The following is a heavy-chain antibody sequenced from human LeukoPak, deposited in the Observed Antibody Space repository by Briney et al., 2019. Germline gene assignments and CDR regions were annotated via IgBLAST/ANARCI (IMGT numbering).Heavy chain of an antibody. CDR2: IYYSGST. D-gene: IGHD6-19*01. CDR1: GGSICSYY. V-gene: IGHV4-59*01. CDR3: AGGQWPLYYFDY. J-gene: IGHJ4*02. Sequence: SETLSLTCTVSGGSICSYYWSWIRQPPGKGVEWIGYIYYSGSTNYNPSLKSRVTISVDTSKNQSSLKLSSVTAADTAVYYCAGGQWPLYYFDYWGQGTLVTVSS.